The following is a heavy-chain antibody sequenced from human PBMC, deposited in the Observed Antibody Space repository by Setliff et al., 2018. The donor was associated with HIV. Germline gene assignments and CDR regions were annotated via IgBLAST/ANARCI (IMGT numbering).Heavy chain of an antibody. D-gene: IGHD4-17*01. Sequence: TSETLSLTCTVSGGSISSGDYYWSWIRQPPGKGLEWIGYIYYSGSTYYNPSLKSPVTISVDTSKNQFSLKLSSVTAADTAVYYCVTMTTVIHWYFDLWGRGTLVTVSS. CDR3: VTMTTVIHWYFDL. J-gene: IGHJ2*01. V-gene: IGHV4-30-4*08. CDR1: GGSISSGDYY. CDR2: IYYSGST.